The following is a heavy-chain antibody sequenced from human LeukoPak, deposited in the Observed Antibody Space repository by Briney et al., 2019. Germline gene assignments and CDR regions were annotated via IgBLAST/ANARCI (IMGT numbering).Heavy chain of an antibody. V-gene: IGHV3-53*05. Sequence: GGSLRLSCAASGFTVSSNYMSWVRQAPGKGLEWISVIYTGGSTYYADSVKDRFIISRDNSKNAVYLQMSSLRPEDTAVYYCVSPVFINFWGQGTLVTVSS. CDR3: VSPVFINF. D-gene: IGHD1-14*01. J-gene: IGHJ4*01. CDR2: IYTGGST. CDR1: GFTVSSNY.